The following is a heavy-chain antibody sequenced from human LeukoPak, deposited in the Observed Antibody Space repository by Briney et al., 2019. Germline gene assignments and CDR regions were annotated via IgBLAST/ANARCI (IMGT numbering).Heavy chain of an antibody. D-gene: IGHD3-3*01. J-gene: IGHJ4*02. CDR2: ISAYNGNT. CDR1: GYTFADFG. V-gene: IGHV1-18*01. Sequence: GASVKVSCKTSGYTFADFGISWVRQAPGQGLEWMGWISAYNGNTNYAQNLQGRVTLTTHTSTSTAYMELRNLRSDTTGLYYWARVVALRSLQSDYWGQGTLVTVSS. CDR3: ARVVALRSLQSDY.